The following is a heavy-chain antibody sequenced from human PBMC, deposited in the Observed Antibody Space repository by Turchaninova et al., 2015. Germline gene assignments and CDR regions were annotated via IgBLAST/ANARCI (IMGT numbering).Heavy chain of an antibody. D-gene: IGHD6-19*01. J-gene: IGHJ4*02. CDR3: ARLGMSSSGWYQSYFDY. CDR2: MYHSGST. V-gene: IGHV4-38-2*01. Sequence: QVQLPESGPGLVKPAETLSLTRAAPGYAISSGYYWGWIRQPPGQGLEWIGSMYHSGSTYYNSSLKSRVTISVDTSKNQFSLKLSSVTAADTAVYYCARLGMSSSGWYQSYFDYWGQGTLVTVSS. CDR1: GYAISSGYY.